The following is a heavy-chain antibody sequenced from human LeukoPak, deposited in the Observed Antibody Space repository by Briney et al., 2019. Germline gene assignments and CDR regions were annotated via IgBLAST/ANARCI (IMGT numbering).Heavy chain of an antibody. Sequence: SETLSLTCAVYGGSFSGYYWSWIRQPPGKGLEWIGEINHSGSTNYKPSLKSRVTTSVDTSKNQFSLKLSSVTAADTAVYYCARAREGYYGSGSYYYWGQGTLVTVSS. V-gene: IGHV4-34*01. CDR1: GGSFSGYY. D-gene: IGHD3-10*01. CDR3: ARAREGYYGSGSYYY. J-gene: IGHJ4*02. CDR2: INHSGST.